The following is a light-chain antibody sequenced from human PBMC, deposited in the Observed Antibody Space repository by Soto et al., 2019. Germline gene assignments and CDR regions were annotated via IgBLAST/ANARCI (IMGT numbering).Light chain of an antibody. CDR2: KAS. V-gene: IGKV1-5*03. CDR3: HQASSFPLS. J-gene: IGKJ4*01. CDR1: QTISSW. Sequence: IQMTQSPSTLSGSVGDRVTITCRASQTISSWLAWYQQKPGKAPKLLIYKASTLKSGVPSRFSGSGSGTEFTLTISSLQPDDFATYYCHQASSFPLSFGGGTKVDIK.